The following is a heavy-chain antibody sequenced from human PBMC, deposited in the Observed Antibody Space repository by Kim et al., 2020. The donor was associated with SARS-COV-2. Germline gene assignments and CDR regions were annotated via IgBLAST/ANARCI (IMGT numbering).Heavy chain of an antibody. D-gene: IGHD6-19*01. V-gene: IGHV4-39*01. Sequence: SETLSLTCTVSGGSLSSSSYYWGWIRQPPGKGLEWIGTAYYIGNTYYNPSLKSRVTISVDTSKNQFSLKLGSVTAADTAVYYCASHPRYSSGLSVAFYY. J-gene: IGHJ6*01. CDR2: AYYIGNT. CDR3: ASHPRYSSGLSVAFYY. CDR1: GGSLSSSSYY.